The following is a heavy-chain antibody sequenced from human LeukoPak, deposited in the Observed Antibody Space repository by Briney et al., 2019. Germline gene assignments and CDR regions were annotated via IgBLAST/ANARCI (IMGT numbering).Heavy chain of an antibody. CDR1: GYTFTSYD. J-gene: IGHJ6*03. Sequence: ASVKVSCKAPGYTFTSYDINWVRQATGQGLEWMGWMNPNSGNTGYAQKFQGRVTMTRNTSISTAYMELSSLRSEDTAVYYCARARRTVVTPNYYYYYMDVWGKGTTVTVSS. V-gene: IGHV1-8*01. CDR3: ARARRTVVTPNYYYYYMDV. D-gene: IGHD4-23*01. CDR2: MNPNSGNT.